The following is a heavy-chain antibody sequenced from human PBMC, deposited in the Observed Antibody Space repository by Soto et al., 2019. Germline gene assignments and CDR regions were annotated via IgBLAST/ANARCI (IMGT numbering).Heavy chain of an antibody. V-gene: IGHV1-24*01. CDR1: GYTLTELS. D-gene: IGHD6-6*01. CDR2: FDPEDGET. CDR3: ATIAARDNYYYYGMDV. Sequence: ASVKVSCKVSGYTLTELSMHWVRQAPGKGLEWMGGFDPEDGETIHAQKFQGRVTMTEDTSTDTAYMELSSLRSEDTAVYYCATIAARDNYYYYGMDVWGQGTTVTVSS. J-gene: IGHJ6*02.